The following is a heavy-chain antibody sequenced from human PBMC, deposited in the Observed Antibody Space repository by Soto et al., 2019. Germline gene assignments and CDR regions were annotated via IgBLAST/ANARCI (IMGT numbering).Heavy chain of an antibody. D-gene: IGHD3-3*01. V-gene: IGHV1-18*01. CDR2: ISAYNGNT. CDR3: ARAAAKEDDFWSGYWDYYYYMDV. Sequence: ASVKVSCKASGYTFTTYAMHWVRQAPGQGLEWMGWISAYNGNTNYAQKLQGRVTMTTDTSTSTAYMELRSLRSDDTAVYYCARAAAKEDDFWSGYWDYYYYMDVWGKGTTVTVSS. CDR1: GYTFTTYA. J-gene: IGHJ6*03.